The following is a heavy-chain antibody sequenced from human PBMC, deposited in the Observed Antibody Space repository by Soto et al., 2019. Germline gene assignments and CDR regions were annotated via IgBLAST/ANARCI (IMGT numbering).Heavy chain of an antibody. CDR2: IYYSGSA. CDR3: ARTGTEPYYFDY. CDR1: GGSISSGGYY. J-gene: IGHJ4*02. D-gene: IGHD1-1*01. Sequence: SETLSLTCTVSGGSISSGGYYWSWIRQHPGKGLEWIGYIYYSGSAYYNPSLKSRVTISVDTSKNQFSLKLSSVTAADTAVYYCARTGTEPYYFDYWGQGTLVTVSS. V-gene: IGHV4-31*03.